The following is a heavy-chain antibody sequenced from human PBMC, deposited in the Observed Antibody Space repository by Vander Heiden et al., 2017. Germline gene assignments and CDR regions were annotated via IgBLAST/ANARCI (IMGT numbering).Heavy chain of an antibody. CDR1: GFPFSSYA. D-gene: IGHD3-22*01. CDR2: ISYDGSNK. CDR3: ARDDSSGYYYVDAFDI. Sequence: QVQLVESGGGVVQPGRSLRLSCAASGFPFSSYAMHWVRQAPGKGLEWVAVISYDGSNKYYADSVKGRFTISRDNSKNTLYLQMNSLRAEDTAVYYCARDDSSGYYYVDAFDIWGQGTMVTVSS. V-gene: IGHV3-30-3*01. J-gene: IGHJ3*02.